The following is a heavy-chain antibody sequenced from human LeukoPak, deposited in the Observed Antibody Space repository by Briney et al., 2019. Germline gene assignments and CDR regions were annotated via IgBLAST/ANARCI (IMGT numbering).Heavy chain of an antibody. CDR2: IVPVLDIS. V-gene: IGHV1-69*04. D-gene: IGHD5-18*01. Sequence: EASVKVSCKASGGTFTSYAISWVRQAPGQGLEWMGRIVPVLDISHYAQKFQGRVTITADKSTSTAYMELSNLRSEDTAVYYCARDDDTAREIDYWGQGTLVTVSS. CDR3: ARDDDTAREIDY. CDR1: GGTFTSYA. J-gene: IGHJ4*02.